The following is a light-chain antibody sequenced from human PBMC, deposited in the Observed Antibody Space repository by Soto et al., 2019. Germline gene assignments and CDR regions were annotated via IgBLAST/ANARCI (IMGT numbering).Light chain of an antibody. J-gene: IGLJ2*01. V-gene: IGLV2-8*01. CDR2: EVS. CDR3: SSYAGSNNLV. Sequence: QSVLTQPPSASGSPGQSVTISCTGTSSDVGVYNYVSWYQQRPGKAPKLMIYEVSKRPSGVPDRFSGSKSGNTASLTVSGLRAEDEADYYCSSYAGSNNLVFGGGTKVTVL. CDR1: SSDVGVYNY.